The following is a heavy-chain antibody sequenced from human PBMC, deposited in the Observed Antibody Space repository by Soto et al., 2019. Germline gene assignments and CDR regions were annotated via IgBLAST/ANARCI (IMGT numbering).Heavy chain of an antibody. Sequence: VPLVESGGGLIQPGGSLRLSCAASGFTVSSNYMAWVRQAPGKGLEWVSIIYSGGTPYYTDSVKGRFTISRDNSRNTLNLQMNSLRAEDTAMYYCATLKGQFGGYVDYWGQGTLVTVSS. D-gene: IGHD2-15*01. V-gene: IGHV3-53*01. CDR2: IYSGGTP. J-gene: IGHJ4*02. CDR3: ATLKGQFGGYVDY. CDR1: GFTVSSNY.